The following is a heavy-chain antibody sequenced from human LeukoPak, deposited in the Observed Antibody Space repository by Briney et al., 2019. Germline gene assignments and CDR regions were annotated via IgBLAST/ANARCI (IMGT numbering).Heavy chain of an antibody. Sequence: ASVKVSCKASGYTFTSYGISWVRQAPGQGLEWMGWISAYNGNTNYAQKLQGRVTMTTDTSTSTAHMELRSLRSDDTAVYYCARYYYDSSGYYWVDYWGQGTLVTVSS. D-gene: IGHD3-22*01. CDR3: ARYYYDSSGYYWVDY. CDR2: ISAYNGNT. CDR1: GYTFTSYG. J-gene: IGHJ4*02. V-gene: IGHV1-18*01.